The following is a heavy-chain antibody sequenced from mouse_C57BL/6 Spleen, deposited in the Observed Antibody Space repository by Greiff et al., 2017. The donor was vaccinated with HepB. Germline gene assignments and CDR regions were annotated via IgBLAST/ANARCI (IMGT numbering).Heavy chain of an antibody. V-gene: IGHV1-82*01. CDR1: GYAFSSSW. CDR2: IYPGDGDT. J-gene: IGHJ4*01. Sequence: QVQLQQSGPELVKPGASVKISCKASGYAFSSSWMNWVKQRPGKGLEWIGRIYPGDGDTNYNGKFKGKATLTADKSSSTAYMQLSSLTSEDSAVYFCARPYGYNYAMDYWGQGTSVTVSS. D-gene: IGHD2-2*01. CDR3: ARPYGYNYAMDY.